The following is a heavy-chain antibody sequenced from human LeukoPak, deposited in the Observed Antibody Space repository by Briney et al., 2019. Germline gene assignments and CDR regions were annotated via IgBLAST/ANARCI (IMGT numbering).Heavy chain of an antibody. Sequence: SVKVSCKASGGTFSSYAISWVRQAPGQGLEWMGGIIPIFGTANYAQKLQGRVTMTTDTSTSTAYMELRSLRSDDTAVYYCARVQSYYYDSSGYYFEVYYFDYWGQGTLVTVSS. CDR2: IIPIFGTA. CDR1: GGTFSSYA. CDR3: ARVQSYYYDSSGYYFEVYYFDY. V-gene: IGHV1-69*05. D-gene: IGHD3-22*01. J-gene: IGHJ4*02.